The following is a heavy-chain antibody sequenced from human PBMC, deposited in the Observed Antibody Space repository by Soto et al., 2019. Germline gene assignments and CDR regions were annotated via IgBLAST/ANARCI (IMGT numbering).Heavy chain of an antibody. V-gene: IGHV4-59*01. CDR3: ARGSYDSRGQSNTFDV. CDR1: GASISSSY. Sequence: SETLSLTCTVSGASISSSYWSWIRQSPGKGLEWIGYVHYSGGTKDNPSLNGRVSLSIDTSKNQFSLKLSSVAAADTAVYYCARGSYDSRGQSNTFDVWGQGTMVTVSS. J-gene: IGHJ3*01. CDR2: VHYSGGT. D-gene: IGHD3-22*01.